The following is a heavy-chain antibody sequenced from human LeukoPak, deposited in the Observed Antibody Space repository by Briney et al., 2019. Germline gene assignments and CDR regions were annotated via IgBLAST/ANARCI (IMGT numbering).Heavy chain of an antibody. J-gene: IGHJ4*02. V-gene: IGHV3-11*01. CDR3: ARDGSGSYSDD. CDR1: RFTFSDHY. D-gene: IGHD3-10*01. CDR2: MSSSGSTI. Sequence: GGSLTLSCPASRFTFSDHYMSWLRPAPAKGLAGVSYMSSSGSTIYYADSVKGRFTMSSDNAQNSLYLQMNSLRAEDRAVDYCARDGSGSYSDDWGQGSLVTVSS.